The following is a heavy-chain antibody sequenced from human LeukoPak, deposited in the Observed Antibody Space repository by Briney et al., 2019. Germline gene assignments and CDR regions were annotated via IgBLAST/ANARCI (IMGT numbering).Heavy chain of an antibody. CDR2: ISYDGSNK. Sequence: GGSLRLSCTASGFTFSSYAMHWVRQAPGKGLEWVAVISYDGSNKYYADSVKSRFTISRDNSKNTLYLQMNSLRAEDTAVYYCAREMVYALGDAFDIWGQGTMVTVSS. CDR1: GFTFSSYA. CDR3: AREMVYALGDAFDI. J-gene: IGHJ3*02. D-gene: IGHD2-8*01. V-gene: IGHV3-30*04.